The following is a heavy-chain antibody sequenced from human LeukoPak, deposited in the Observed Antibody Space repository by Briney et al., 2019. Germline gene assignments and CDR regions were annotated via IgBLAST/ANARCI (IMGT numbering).Heavy chain of an antibody. CDR3: AKAAEIYSNYLRLIDY. V-gene: IGHV3-30*02. CDR2: IRYDGSNK. Sequence: GGSLRLSCAASGFTFSSYGMHWVRQAPGKGLEWVAFIRYDGSNKYYADSVKGRFTISRDNSKNTLYLQMNSLRAEDTAVYYCAKAAEIYSNYLRLIDYWGQGTLVTVSS. CDR1: GFTFSSYG. J-gene: IGHJ4*02. D-gene: IGHD4-11*01.